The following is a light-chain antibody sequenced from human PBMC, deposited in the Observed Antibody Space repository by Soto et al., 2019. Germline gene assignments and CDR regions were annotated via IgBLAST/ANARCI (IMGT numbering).Light chain of an antibody. CDR2: DVS. CDR1: SSDVGGYNY. Sequence: QSALTQPASVSGSPGQSITISCTGTSSDVGGYNYVSGYQQHPGKAPKLMIYDVSNRPSGVSNRFSGSKSGNTASLTISGLQAEDGADYYCSSYTSSSTEVFGTGTKLTVL. J-gene: IGLJ1*01. V-gene: IGLV2-14*01. CDR3: SSYTSSSTEV.